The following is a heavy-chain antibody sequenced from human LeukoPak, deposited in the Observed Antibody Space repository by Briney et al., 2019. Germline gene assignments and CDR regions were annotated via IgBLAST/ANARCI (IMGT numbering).Heavy chain of an antibody. CDR2: ISSSSSYI. Sequence: GGSLRLSCAASGFTFSSYSMNWVRQAPGKGLEWVSSISSSSSYIYYADSVKGRFTISRDNAKNSLYLQMNSLRAEDTAVYYCARDPGFGELGPFDYWGQGTLVTVSS. J-gene: IGHJ4*02. CDR1: GFTFSSYS. V-gene: IGHV3-21*01. CDR3: ARDPGFGELGPFDY. D-gene: IGHD3-10*01.